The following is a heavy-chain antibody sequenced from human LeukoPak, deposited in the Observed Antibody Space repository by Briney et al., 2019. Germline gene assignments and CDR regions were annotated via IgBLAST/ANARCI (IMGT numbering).Heavy chain of an antibody. D-gene: IGHD3-10*01. J-gene: IGHJ6*03. CDR3: ARCSTIWSFGEDYSYYMDV. Sequence: PSETLSLTCAVYGGSFSGYYWSWIRQPPGKGLEWIGEISHSGSTNYNPSLKSRVTISVDTSKNQFSLKLNSVTAADTAVYFCARCSTIWSFGEDYSYYMDVWGKGTTVTVSS. CDR2: ISHSGST. CDR1: GGSFSGYY. V-gene: IGHV4-34*01.